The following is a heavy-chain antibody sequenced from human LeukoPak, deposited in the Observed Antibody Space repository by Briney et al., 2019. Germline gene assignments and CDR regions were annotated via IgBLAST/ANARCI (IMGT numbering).Heavy chain of an antibody. CDR2: ISGDGGST. D-gene: IGHD6-19*01. CDR3: ARESDSSGWYGY. Sequence: GGSLRLSCAAPGFNFDDYAIHWVRQAPGKCLEWVSLISGDGGSTFYADSVRGRFTISRDNGKNSLYLQMSSLRSEDTALYFCARESDSSGWYGYWGQGTLVTVSS. J-gene: IGHJ4*02. CDR1: GFNFDDYA. V-gene: IGHV3-43*02.